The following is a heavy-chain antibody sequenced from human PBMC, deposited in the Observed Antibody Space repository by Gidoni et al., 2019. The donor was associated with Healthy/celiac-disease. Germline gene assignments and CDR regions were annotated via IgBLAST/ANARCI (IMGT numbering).Heavy chain of an antibody. V-gene: IGHV3-74*01. J-gene: IGHJ3*02. CDR3: CSNWNYRGAFDI. D-gene: IGHD1-7*01. Sequence: EVQLVESGGGLVQPGGSLRLSCAASGFTFSSYWMHWVLQAPGKGLVWVSRIKSDGSSTSYADSVKGRFTISRDNAKNTLYLQMNSLRAEDTAVYYCCSNWNYRGAFDIWGQGTMVTVSS. CDR1: GFTFSSYW. CDR2: IKSDGSST.